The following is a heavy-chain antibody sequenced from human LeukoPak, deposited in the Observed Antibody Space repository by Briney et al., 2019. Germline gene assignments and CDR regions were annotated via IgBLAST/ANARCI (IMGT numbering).Heavy chain of an antibody. CDR3: AKPYLAGGAAGTFDS. Sequence: GRSLRLSCAASGFTFSSYGMHWVRQAPGKGLEWVSVIYYDRSNKYYADSVKGRFTISRDNSKNMLYLQMSSLRAEDTAVYYCAKPYLAGGAAGTFDSWGQGTLVTVSS. CDR2: IYYDRSNK. V-gene: IGHV3-33*06. J-gene: IGHJ4*02. CDR1: GFTFSSYG. D-gene: IGHD6-13*01.